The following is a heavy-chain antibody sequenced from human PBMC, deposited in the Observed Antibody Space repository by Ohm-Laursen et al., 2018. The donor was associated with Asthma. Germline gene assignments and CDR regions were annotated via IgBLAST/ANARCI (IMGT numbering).Heavy chain of an antibody. CDR2: IYHSVST. J-gene: IGHJ5*02. CDR1: GGSIGSDDYY. D-gene: IGHD6-13*01. CDR3: ARGVSIAAAGSYNWFDP. Sequence: SETLSLTCTVSGGSIGSDDYYWSWIRQPPGKGLEWIGYIYHSVSTYYSPSLKSRVTISVDTSKNQFSLKLSSVTAAGTAVYYCARGVSIAAAGSYNWFDPWGQGTLVTVSS. V-gene: IGHV4-30-4*01.